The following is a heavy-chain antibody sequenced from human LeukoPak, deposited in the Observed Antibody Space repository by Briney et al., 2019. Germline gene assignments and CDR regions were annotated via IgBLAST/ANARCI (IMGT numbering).Heavy chain of an antibody. D-gene: IGHD2-15*01. J-gene: IGHJ4*02. CDR3: ARDYRGPLVVAAYGSLDY. V-gene: IGHV4-30-4*01. CDR1: GGSISSGDYY. CDR2: IYYSGST. Sequence: SQTLSLTCTVSGGSISSGDYYWSWIRQPPGKGLEWIGYIYYSGSTYYNPSLKSRVTISVDTSKNQFSLKLSSVTAADTAVYYCARDYRGPLVVAAYGSLDYWGQGTLVTVSS.